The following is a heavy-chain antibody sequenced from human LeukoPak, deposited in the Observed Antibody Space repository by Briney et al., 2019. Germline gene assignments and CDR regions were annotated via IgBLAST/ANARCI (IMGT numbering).Heavy chain of an antibody. Sequence: GALRLSCAASGFTISGSTMHWVRQASGKGLEWVGRIKSKANSYATAYAASVKGRFAISRDDSDNTAYLQMNSLKTGDTAVYYCTRHEDSSAYAFDIWGQGTMVTVSS. D-gene: IGHD3-22*01. V-gene: IGHV3-73*01. CDR2: IKSKANSYAT. CDR3: TRHEDSSAYAFDI. CDR1: GFTISGST. J-gene: IGHJ3*02.